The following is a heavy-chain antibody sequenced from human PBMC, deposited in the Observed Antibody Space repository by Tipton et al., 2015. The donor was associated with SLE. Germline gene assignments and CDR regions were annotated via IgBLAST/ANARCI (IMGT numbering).Heavy chain of an antibody. CDR2: IKPDGSDK. J-gene: IGHJ4*02. CDR3: ARVVSTGHDY. Sequence: SLRLSCAASGFTFSSSWLSWVRQAPGIGLGWVANIKPDGSDKYYVDSMKGRFSISRDNARNSLYLQMNSLRAEDTAVYYCARVVSTGHDYWGQGTLVTVSS. CDR1: GFTFSSSW. D-gene: IGHD2-2*01. V-gene: IGHV3-7*04.